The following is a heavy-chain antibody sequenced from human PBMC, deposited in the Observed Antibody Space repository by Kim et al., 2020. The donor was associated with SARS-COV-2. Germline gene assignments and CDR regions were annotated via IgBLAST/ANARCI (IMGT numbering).Heavy chain of an antibody. CDR1: GFTFSSYA. CDR3: ARDRLRSFDP. D-gene: IGHD3-3*01. V-gene: IGHV3-30-3*01. J-gene: IGHJ5*02. Sequence: GGSLRLSCAASGFTFSSYAMHWVRQAPGKGLEWVAVISYDGSNKYYADSVKGRFTISRDNSKNTLYLQMNSLRAEDTAVYYCARDRLRSFDPWGQGTLVTVSS. CDR2: ISYDGSNK.